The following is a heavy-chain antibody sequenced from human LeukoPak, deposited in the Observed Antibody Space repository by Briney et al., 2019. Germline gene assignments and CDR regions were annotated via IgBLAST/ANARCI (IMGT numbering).Heavy chain of an antibody. D-gene: IGHD3-10*01. Sequence: GGSLRLSCAASGFTFSSYAMNWVRQAPGKGVDWVSTVSANGVSTFYADSVKGRFTISRDNSKNTLYLQMNSLRAEDTAVYYCARLPDYYASGRVFDIWGQGTMVTVSS. CDR1: GFTFSSYA. J-gene: IGHJ3*02. CDR3: ARLPDYYASGRVFDI. CDR2: VSANGVST. V-gene: IGHV3-23*01.